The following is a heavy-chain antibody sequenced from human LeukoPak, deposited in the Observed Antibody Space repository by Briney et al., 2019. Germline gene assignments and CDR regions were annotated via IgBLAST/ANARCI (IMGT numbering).Heavy chain of an antibody. CDR3: ARGLRWLQWNY. CDR2: INPNSGGT. J-gene: IGHJ4*02. D-gene: IGHD5-24*01. Sequence: ASVKVSCKASGGTFSSYAISWVRQAPGQGLEWMGWINPNSGGTNYAQKFQGRVTMTRDTSISTAYMELSSLKSEDTAVYYCARGLRWLQWNYWGQGTLVTVSS. V-gene: IGHV1-8*02. CDR1: GGTFSSYA.